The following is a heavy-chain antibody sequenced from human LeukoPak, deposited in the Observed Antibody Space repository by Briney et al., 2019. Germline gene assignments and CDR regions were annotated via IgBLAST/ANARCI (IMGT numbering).Heavy chain of an antibody. CDR1: GSSIADYG. CDR2: INWDGGAS. CDR3: VRDLSASWYSLGF. J-gene: IGHJ4*02. Sequence: GGSLRLSCAASGSSIADYGMSWVRQPPGEGLEWVSGINWDGGASAYSDSVKGRFTISRDHGKNSLYLQMNDLRDEDTALYFCVRDLSASWYSLGFWGQGALLTVSS. V-gene: IGHV3-20*04. D-gene: IGHD6-13*01.